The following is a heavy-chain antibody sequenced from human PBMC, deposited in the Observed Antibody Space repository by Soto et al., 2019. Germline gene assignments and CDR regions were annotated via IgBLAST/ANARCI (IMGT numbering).Heavy chain of an antibody. D-gene: IGHD2-15*01. CDR3: ARQTTTLGYCSGGSCYSNNWFDP. Sequence: GESLKISCKGSGYSFTSYWIGWVRQMPGKGLEWMGIIYPGDSDTRYSPSFQGQVTISADKSISTAYLQWSSLNASDTAMYYCARQTTTLGYCSGGSCYSNNWFDPWGQGTLVTVSS. CDR2: IYPGDSDT. J-gene: IGHJ5*02. V-gene: IGHV5-51*01. CDR1: GYSFTSYW.